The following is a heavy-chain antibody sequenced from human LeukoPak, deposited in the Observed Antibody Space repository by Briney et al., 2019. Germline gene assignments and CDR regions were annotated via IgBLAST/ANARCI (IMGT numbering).Heavy chain of an antibody. J-gene: IGHJ5*02. D-gene: IGHD3-10*01. CDR2: IISDGSS. CDR1: GFTLSSYW. Sequence: GGSLRLSCEASGFTLSSYWMYWVRQAPGKGLVWVSRIISDGSSNYADSVKGRFTISRDNAKNTLYLQMNSLRAEDTAVYYCVRGVYASGSSPWGQGTLVTVSS. CDR3: VRGVYASGSSP. V-gene: IGHV3-74*01.